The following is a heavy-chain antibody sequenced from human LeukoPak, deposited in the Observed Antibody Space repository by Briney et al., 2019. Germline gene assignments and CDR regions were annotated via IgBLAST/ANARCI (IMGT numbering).Heavy chain of an antibody. V-gene: IGHV1-8*01. Sequence: ASVKVSCKASGYTFTSYDINWVRQATGQGLEWMGWMNPNSGNTGYAQKLQGRVTMTRNTSISTAYMELSSLRSEDTAVYYCARAGGYSYGLDYWGQGTLVTVSS. CDR1: GYTFTSYD. D-gene: IGHD5-18*01. J-gene: IGHJ4*02. CDR3: ARAGGYSYGLDY. CDR2: MNPNSGNT.